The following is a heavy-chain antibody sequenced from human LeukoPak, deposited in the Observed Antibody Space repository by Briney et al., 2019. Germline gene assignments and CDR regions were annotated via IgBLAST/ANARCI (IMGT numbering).Heavy chain of an antibody. V-gene: IGHV5-51*01. J-gene: IGHJ5*02. Sequence: GESLKISCKGFGYSFTNSWIAWMRQMPGKGLEWMGIIYSPSFQGQVTISADKSISTAYLLWSSLKASDTAMYYCARGGVRPYNWFDPWGQGTLVTVSS. CDR1: GYSFTNSW. D-gene: IGHD3-10*01. CDR2: IY. CDR3: ARGGVRPYNWFDP.